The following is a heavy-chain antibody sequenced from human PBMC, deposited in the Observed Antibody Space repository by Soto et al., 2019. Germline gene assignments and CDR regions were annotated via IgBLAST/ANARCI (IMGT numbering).Heavy chain of an antibody. CDR2: IYWDDDK. CDR1: GFSLSTSGVG. J-gene: IGHJ4*02. CDR3: AHSFLSAGYYDYMYGPLFSGFDY. V-gene: IGHV2-5*02. D-gene: IGHD3-16*01. Sequence: SGPTLVNPTQTLTLTCTFSGFSLSTSGVGVGWIRQPPGKALEWLALIYWDDDKRYSPSLKSRLTITKDTSKNQVVLTMTNMDPVDTATYYCAHSFLSAGYYDYMYGPLFSGFDYWGQGTLVTVSS.